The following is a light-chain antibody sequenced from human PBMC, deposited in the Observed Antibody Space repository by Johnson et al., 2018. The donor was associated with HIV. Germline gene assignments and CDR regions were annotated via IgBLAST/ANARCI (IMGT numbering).Light chain of an antibody. CDR2: ENS. CDR3: GTCDSSLSPGGV. CDR1: SSNIGNNF. Sequence: QSVLTQPPSVSAAPGQKVTISCSGSSSNIGNNFVSWYQHLPGTAPKLLIYENSKRPSGIPDRFSGSKSGTSATLGITGLQTGDEADYYCGTCDSSLSPGGVFGTGTKVTV. V-gene: IGLV1-51*02. J-gene: IGLJ1*01.